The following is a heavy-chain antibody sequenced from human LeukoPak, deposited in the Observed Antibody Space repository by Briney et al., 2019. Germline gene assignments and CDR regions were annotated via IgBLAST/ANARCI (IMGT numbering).Heavy chain of an antibody. CDR3: ARHVYQLPDY. CDR1: GGSISSYY. J-gene: IGHJ4*02. Sequence: SETLSLTCTVSGGSISSYYWGWIRQPSGKGLEWIGSIYYSGSTYYNPSLKSRVTISVDTSKNQFSLKLSSVTAADTAVYYCARHVYQLPDYWGQGTLVTVSS. CDR2: IYYSGST. D-gene: IGHD2-2*01. V-gene: IGHV4-39*01.